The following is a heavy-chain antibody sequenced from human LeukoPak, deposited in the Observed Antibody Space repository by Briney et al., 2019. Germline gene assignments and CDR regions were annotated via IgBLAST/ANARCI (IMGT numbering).Heavy chain of an antibody. Sequence: ASVKVSCKASGGTFSSYAISWVRQAPGQGLEWMGRIIPIFGTANYAQKFQGRVTITTDESTSTAYMELSSLRSEDTAVYYCARGYSSLGYYYYYMDVWGKGTTVTVSS. CDR1: GGTFSSYA. J-gene: IGHJ6*03. CDR2: IIPIFGTA. V-gene: IGHV1-69*05. CDR3: ARGYSSLGYYYYYMDV. D-gene: IGHD6-19*01.